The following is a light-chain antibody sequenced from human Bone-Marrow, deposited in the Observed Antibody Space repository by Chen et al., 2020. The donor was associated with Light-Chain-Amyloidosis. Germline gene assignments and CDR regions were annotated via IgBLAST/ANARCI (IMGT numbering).Light chain of an antibody. J-gene: IGLJ3*02. V-gene: IGLV3-21*02. Sequence: SYVLTQPSSVSVAPGQTATIACGGNNIGSISVHWYQQTPGQAPLLVVYDDSDQPSGIPERMSGSNSENTATLTFSRVEAGDEADYYCQVWDRSSDSPVFGGGTKLTVL. CDR3: QVWDRSSDSPV. CDR2: DDS. CDR1: NIGSIS.